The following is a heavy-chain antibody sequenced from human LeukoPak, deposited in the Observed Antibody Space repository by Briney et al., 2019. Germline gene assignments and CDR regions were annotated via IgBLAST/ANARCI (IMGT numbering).Heavy chain of an antibody. V-gene: IGHV4-59*12. CDR2: IYYSGST. D-gene: IGHD4-11*01. CDR3: ARDIGEVTGYPNWYFDL. Sequence: SETLSLTCTVSGGSISSYYWSWIRQPPGKGLEWIGYIYYSGSTNYNPSLKSRVTISVDTSKNQFSLKLSSVTAADTAVYYCARDIGEVTGYPNWYFDLWGRGTLVTVSS. J-gene: IGHJ2*01. CDR1: GGSISSYY.